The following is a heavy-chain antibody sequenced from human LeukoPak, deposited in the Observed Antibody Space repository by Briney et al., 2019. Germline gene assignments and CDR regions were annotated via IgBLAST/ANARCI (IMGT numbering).Heavy chain of an antibody. CDR3: ARAPREGFSGSYHDY. J-gene: IGHJ4*02. D-gene: IGHD1-26*01. CDR2: ISSTGDNT. V-gene: IGHV3-64*01. CDR1: GFTFSSYA. Sequence: GGSLRLSCAASGFTFSSYAMHWVRQAPGKGLGYVSAISSTGDNTYYANSVKGRFTISRDNSKNTLYLQMASLRGEDTAVYYCARAPREGFSGSYHDYWGQGTLVTVSS.